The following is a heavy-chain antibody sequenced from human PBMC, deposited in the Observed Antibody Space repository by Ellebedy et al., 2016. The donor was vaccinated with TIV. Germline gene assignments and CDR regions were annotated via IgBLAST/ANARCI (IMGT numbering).Heavy chain of an antibody. CDR2: INPSGGST. Sequence: AASVKVSCKASGYTFTSYYLHWVRQAPGQGLEGVGVINPSGGSTSYAQKFQGRVTMTRDMSTSTVYMELSSLRSEDTAVYYWARGSKVVTAFIAYYFDYWGQGTLVTVSS. CDR1: GYTFTSYY. J-gene: IGHJ4*02. V-gene: IGHV1-46*01. CDR3: ARGSKVVTAFIAYYFDY. D-gene: IGHD2-21*02.